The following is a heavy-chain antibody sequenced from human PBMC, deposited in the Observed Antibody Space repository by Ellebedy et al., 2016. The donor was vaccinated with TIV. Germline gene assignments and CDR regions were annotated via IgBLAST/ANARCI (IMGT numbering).Heavy chain of an antibody. Sequence: PGGSLRLSCAASGFTFSRHWMHWVRQAPGKGLAWVSRINSDGRSTSYADFVKGRFTISRDNAKNTLYLQMNSLRAEETAVYYCARFGCSGGSCYYYYGMDVWGQGTTVTVSS. CDR3: ARFGCSGGSCYYYYGMDV. CDR2: INSDGRST. D-gene: IGHD2-15*01. CDR1: GFTFSRHW. V-gene: IGHV3-74*01. J-gene: IGHJ6*02.